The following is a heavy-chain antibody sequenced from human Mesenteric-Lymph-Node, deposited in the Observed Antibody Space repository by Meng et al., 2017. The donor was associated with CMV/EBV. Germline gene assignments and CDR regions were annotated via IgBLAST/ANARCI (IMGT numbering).Heavy chain of an antibody. CDR3: ARVRYSYNKGGVDY. D-gene: IGHD5-18*01. V-gene: IGHV3-21*01. Sequence: GESLKISCAASGFTFSSYSMNWVRQAPGKGLEWVSSISSSSSYIYYADSVKGRFTISRDNAKNSLYLQMNSLRAEDTAVYYCARVRYSYNKGGVDYWGQGTLVTVSS. CDR1: GFTFSSYS. CDR2: ISSSSSYI. J-gene: IGHJ4*02.